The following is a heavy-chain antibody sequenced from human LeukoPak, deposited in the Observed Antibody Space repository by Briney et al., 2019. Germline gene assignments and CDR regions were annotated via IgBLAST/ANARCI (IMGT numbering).Heavy chain of an antibody. CDR1: GFTFSSYS. CDR3: ARDGVVVPAAIRGALDY. D-gene: IGHD2-2*02. CDR2: ISSSSSYI. V-gene: IGHV3-21*01. Sequence: GGSLRLSCAASGFTFSSYSMNWVRQAPGKGLEWVSSISSSSSYIYYADSVKGRFTISRDNSKNTLYLQMNSLRAEDTAVYYCARDGVVVPAAIRGALDYWGQGTLVTVSS. J-gene: IGHJ4*02.